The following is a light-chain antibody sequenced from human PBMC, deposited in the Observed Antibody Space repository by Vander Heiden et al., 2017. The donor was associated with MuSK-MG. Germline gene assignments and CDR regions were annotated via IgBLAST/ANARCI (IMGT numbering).Light chain of an antibody. CDR1: SLRSYY. Sequence: SSELTQAPAVSVALGQTVRITCQGGSLRSYYASWYQQKPGQAPVLVIYGKNNRPSGIPDRFSGSSSGNTASLTITGAQAEDEADYYCNSRDSSGNHWVFGGGTKLNVL. V-gene: IGLV3-19*01. J-gene: IGLJ3*02. CDR3: NSRDSSGNHWV. CDR2: GKN.